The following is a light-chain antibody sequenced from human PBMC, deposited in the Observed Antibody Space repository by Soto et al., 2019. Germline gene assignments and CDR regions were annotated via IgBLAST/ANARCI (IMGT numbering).Light chain of an antibody. CDR1: NSDVGTYHL. J-gene: IGLJ1*01. CDR3: CSYAGSSTYV. V-gene: IGLV2-23*02. CDR2: EVT. Sequence: QSALTQPASVSGSPGQSITISCTGANSDVGTYHLVSWYQHHPGKAPKLMIYEVTKRPSGVSNRFSDSKSGNTASLTISGLQAEDEADYYCCSYAGSSTYVFGTGTKLTVL.